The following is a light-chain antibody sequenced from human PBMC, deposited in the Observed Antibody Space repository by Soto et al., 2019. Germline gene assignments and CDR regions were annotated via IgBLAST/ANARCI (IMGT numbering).Light chain of an antibody. J-gene: IGKJ1*01. CDR2: AAS. V-gene: IGKV1-27*01. CDR3: QKYNRAPRP. Sequence: DIQMTQSTSSLSASVGDRVTITCRASQGISNYLAWYQQKPGKVPKLLIYAASTLHSGVPSRFSGSGSGTDFTLTISSLQPEDVATYYSQKYNRAPRPCGERTKVEIK. CDR1: QGISNY.